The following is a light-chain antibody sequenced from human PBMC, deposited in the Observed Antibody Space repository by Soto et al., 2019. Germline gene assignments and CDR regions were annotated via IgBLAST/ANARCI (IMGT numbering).Light chain of an antibody. V-gene: IGKV1-6*01. CDR1: QGIRNE. J-gene: IGKJ2*01. CDR2: GAS. CDR3: LQDYTYPYT. Sequence: ANQMTQSPSSLSASVGDRVTITCRASQGIRNELGWYQQKPGKAPKLLLYGASSLQSGVPSRFSGSGSGTDFTLTISSLQPEDFATYYCLQDYTYPYTFGQGTKLDIK.